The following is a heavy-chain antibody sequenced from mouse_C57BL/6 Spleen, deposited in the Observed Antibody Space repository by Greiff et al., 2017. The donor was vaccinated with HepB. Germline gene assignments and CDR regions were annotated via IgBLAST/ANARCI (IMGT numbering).Heavy chain of an antibody. D-gene: IGHD1-1*01. CDR1: GYSFTGYY. V-gene: IGHV1-43*01. CDR2: INPSTGGT. CDR3: ERQIYYYGSSWGNAMDY. J-gene: IGHJ4*01. Sequence: EVQLQQSGPELVKPGASVKISCKASGYSFTGYYMHWVKQSSEKSLEWIGEINPSTGGTSYNQKFKGKATLTVDKSSSTAYMQLKSLTSEDSAVYYCERQIYYYGSSWGNAMDYWGQGTSVTVSS.